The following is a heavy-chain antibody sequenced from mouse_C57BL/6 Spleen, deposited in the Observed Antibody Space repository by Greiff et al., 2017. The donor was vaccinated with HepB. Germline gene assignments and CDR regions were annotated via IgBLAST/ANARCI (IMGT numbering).Heavy chain of an antibody. CDR1: GFTFSSYG. D-gene: IGHD2-4*01. CDR3: ARHVGDYDVGFAY. V-gene: IGHV5-6*01. Sequence: EVKLMESGGDLVKPGGSLKLSCAASGFTFSSYGMSWVRQTPDKRLEWVATISSGGSYTYYPDSVKGRFTISRDNAKNTLYLQMSSLKSEDTAMYYCARHVGDYDVGFAYWGQGTLVTVSA. J-gene: IGHJ3*01. CDR2: ISSGGSYT.